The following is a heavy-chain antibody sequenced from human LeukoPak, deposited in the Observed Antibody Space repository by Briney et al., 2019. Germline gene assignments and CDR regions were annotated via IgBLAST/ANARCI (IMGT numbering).Heavy chain of an antibody. V-gene: IGHV4-39*01. D-gene: IGHD3-9*01. J-gene: IGHJ4*02. Sequence: PSETLSLTCTVSGGSISSSSYYWGWIRQPPGKGLEWIGSIYYSGSTYYNPSLKSRVTISVDTSKNQFSLKLSSVTAADTAVYYCARHEGERYDILTGYYPLGFDYWGQGTLVTVSS. CDR3: ARHEGERYDILTGYYPLGFDY. CDR1: GGSISSSSYY. CDR2: IYYSGST.